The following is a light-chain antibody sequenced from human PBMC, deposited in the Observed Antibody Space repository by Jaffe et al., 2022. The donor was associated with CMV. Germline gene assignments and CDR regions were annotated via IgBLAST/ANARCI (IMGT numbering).Light chain of an antibody. CDR1: SSDVGGYKY. Sequence: QSALTQPASVSGSPGQSITISCTGTSSDVGGYKYVSWYQQHPGKAPKLMIYDVSNRPSGVSNRFSGSKSGNTASLIISGLQAEDEADYYCSSYTNTRWVFGGGTKLTVL. CDR3: SSYTNTRWV. CDR2: DVS. J-gene: IGLJ3*02. V-gene: IGLV2-14*03.